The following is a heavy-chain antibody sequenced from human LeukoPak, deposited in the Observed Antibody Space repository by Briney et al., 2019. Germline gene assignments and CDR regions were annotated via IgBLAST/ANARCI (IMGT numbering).Heavy chain of an antibody. D-gene: IGHD3-10*01. V-gene: IGHV1-46*03. CDR2: INPSGGST. CDR3: ARDWLHYSGSNYYYMDV. J-gene: IGHJ6*03. CDR1: GYTFISYH. Sequence: ASVKVSCKASGYTFISYHMHWVRQAPGQGLEWMGIINPSGGSTTYAQKFQGRVTMTRDTSTSTVYMELSSLRSEDTAVYYCARDWLHYSGSNYYYMDVWGKGTTVTASS.